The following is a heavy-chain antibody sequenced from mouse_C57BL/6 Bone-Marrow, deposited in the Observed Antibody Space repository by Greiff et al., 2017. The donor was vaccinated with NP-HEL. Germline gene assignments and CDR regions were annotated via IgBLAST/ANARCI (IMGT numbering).Heavy chain of an antibody. CDR1: GYTFTSYW. CDR3: ARRGLDGSSPAWFAY. CDR2: INPSSGYT. D-gene: IGHD1-1*01. J-gene: IGHJ3*01. V-gene: IGHV1-7*01. Sequence: VQLQQSGAELAKPGASVKLSCKASGYTFTSYWMHWVKQRPGQGLEWIGYINPSSGYTKYNQPFKDKATLTADKSSSTAYMQLSNLTYEDSAVDYGARRGLDGSSPAWFAYWGQGTLVTVSA.